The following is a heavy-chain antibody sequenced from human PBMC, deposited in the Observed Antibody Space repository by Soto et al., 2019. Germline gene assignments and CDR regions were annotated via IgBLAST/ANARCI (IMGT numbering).Heavy chain of an antibody. V-gene: IGHV1-2*02. CDR2: INPRSGDA. J-gene: IGHJ4*02. CDR3: AKGWEVIMGAHY. Sequence: GASVKVSCKASGYTFTGYFIHWVRQAPGQGLEWMGWINPRSGDANYAQNFQGRVTMTRDTSITTAYMELSTLRSDDTAVYYCAKGWEVIMGAHYWGQGTLV. CDR1: GYTFTGYF. D-gene: IGHD1-26*01.